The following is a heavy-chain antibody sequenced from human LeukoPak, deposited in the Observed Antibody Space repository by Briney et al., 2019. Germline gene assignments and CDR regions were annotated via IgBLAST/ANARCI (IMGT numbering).Heavy chain of an antibody. CDR3: ARETFSRSSVFLIGFDY. CDR1: GGSFSGYY. J-gene: IGHJ4*02. Sequence: NPSETLSLTCAVYGGSFSGYYWSWIRQPPGKGLEWIGEINHSGSTNYNPSLKSRVTISVDTSKNQFSLKLSSVTAADTAVYYCARETFSRSSVFLIGFDYWGQGTLVTVSS. V-gene: IGHV4-34*01. CDR2: INHSGST. D-gene: IGHD2-2*01.